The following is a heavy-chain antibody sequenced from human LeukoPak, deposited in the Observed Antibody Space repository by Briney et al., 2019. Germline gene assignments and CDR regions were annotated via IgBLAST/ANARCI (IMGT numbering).Heavy chain of an antibody. CDR1: GFTFSSYS. J-gene: IGHJ4*02. CDR2: ISSSSSTI. V-gene: IGHV3-48*04. Sequence: PGGSLRLSCAASGFTFSSYSMNWVRQAPGKGLEWVSYISSSSSTIYYADSVKGRFTISRDNAKNSLYLQMNSLRAEDTAVYYCARDRSVAAREYFDYWGQGTLVTVSS. D-gene: IGHD6-19*01. CDR3: ARDRSVAAREYFDY.